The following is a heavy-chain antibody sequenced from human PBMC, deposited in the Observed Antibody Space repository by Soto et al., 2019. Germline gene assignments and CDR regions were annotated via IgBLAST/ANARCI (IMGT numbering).Heavy chain of an antibody. CDR3: AKDRGVSGSYRSFDF. CDR2: MTGSGGST. D-gene: IGHD1-26*01. J-gene: IGHJ4*02. Sequence: EVQLLESGGGLVQPGGSLRLSCAASGFAFSSYDMNWVRQAPGKGLEWVSGMTGSGGSTSYSDSVKGRFTISRDNSNNKLYLQINSLRADDTAVYYCAKDRGVSGSYRSFDFWGQGTLVTVSS. CDR1: GFAFSSYD. V-gene: IGHV3-23*01.